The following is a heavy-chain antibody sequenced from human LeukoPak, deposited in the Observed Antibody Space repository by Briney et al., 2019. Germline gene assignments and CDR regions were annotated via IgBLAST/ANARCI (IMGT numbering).Heavy chain of an antibody. Sequence: GGSLRLSCAASGFTFSSYAMHWVRQAPGKGLEWVAVISYDGSDKYYADSVEGRFTISRDNSKNTLYLQMNSLRAEDTAVYYCARDLLYRSSWYREFDYWGQGTLVTVSS. V-gene: IGHV3-30*04. CDR1: GFTFSSYA. D-gene: IGHD6-13*01. J-gene: IGHJ4*02. CDR3: ARDLLYRSSWYREFDY. CDR2: ISYDGSDK.